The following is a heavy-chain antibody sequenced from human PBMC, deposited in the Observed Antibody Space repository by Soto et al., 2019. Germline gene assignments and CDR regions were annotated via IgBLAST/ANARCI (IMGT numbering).Heavy chain of an antibody. CDR1: GGTFSSYA. V-gene: IGHV1-69*01. CDR3: AGRPEQLDHPCYFDS. Sequence: QVQLVQSGAEVTQPGSSVKVSCKASGGTFSSYAISWVRQAPGQGLEGMGGIIPIFGTANYAQKFQGRVTITADESTSTAYMELSRVCSEDTAVCYCAGRPEQLDHPCYFDSCGQGPLVTVSS. J-gene: IGHJ4*02. D-gene: IGHD6-13*01. CDR2: IIPIFGTA.